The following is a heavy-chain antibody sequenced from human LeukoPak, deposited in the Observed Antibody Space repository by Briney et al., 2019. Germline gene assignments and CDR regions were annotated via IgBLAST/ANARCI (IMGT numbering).Heavy chain of an antibody. CDR1: GGSLNTYS. J-gene: IGHJ4*02. CDR2: IHFSGNT. Sequence: SETLSLTCPVSGGSLNTYSWGWDRQPPGKGLGWIGDIHFSGNTNYNPSLKSRVTISVDTSKNQFSLKLSSVTAADTAVYYCARVRLVGYDILTGYYSFDYWGQGTLVTVSS. D-gene: IGHD3-9*01. CDR3: ARVRLVGYDILTGYYSFDY. V-gene: IGHV4-59*01.